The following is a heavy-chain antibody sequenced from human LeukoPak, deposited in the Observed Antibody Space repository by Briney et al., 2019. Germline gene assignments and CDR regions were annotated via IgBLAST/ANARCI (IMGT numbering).Heavy chain of an antibody. J-gene: IGHJ4*02. Sequence: SGTLSLTCAVSGGSISSSNWWSWVRQPPGKGLEWIGEIYHSGSTNYNPSLKSRVTISVDKSKNQFSLKLSSVTAADTAVYYCARPTTYLFWSGYHGVYFDYWGQGTLVTVSS. CDR1: GGSISSSNW. V-gene: IGHV4-4*02. D-gene: IGHD3-3*01. CDR3: ARPTTYLFWSGYHGVYFDY. CDR2: IYHSGST.